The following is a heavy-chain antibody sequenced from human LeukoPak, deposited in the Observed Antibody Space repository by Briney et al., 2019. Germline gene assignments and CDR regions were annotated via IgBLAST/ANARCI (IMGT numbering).Heavy chain of an antibody. Sequence: ASVRVSCKASGYTFTSYDINWVRQATGQGLEWMGWMNPNSGNTGYAQKFQGRVTMTRNTSISTAYMELSSLRSEDTAVYYCARVVVVAATWYYYYGMDVWGQGTTVTVSS. CDR2: MNPNSGNT. CDR1: GYTFTSYD. CDR3: ARVVVVAATWYYYYGMDV. V-gene: IGHV1-8*01. D-gene: IGHD2-15*01. J-gene: IGHJ6*02.